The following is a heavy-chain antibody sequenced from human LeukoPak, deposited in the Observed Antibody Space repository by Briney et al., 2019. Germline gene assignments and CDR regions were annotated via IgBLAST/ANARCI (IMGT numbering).Heavy chain of an antibody. CDR2: IVPLFATP. CDR3: ASRNDILTGYYPNS. CDR1: GGSFSNYI. J-gene: IGHJ4*02. Sequence: SVKVSCKTSGGSFSNYIITWVRQAPGQGLEWMGGIVPLFATPHYAQKYQGRLTIITAEPTSTAYMELSSLTSEDTAVYYCASRNDILTGYYPNSWGQGTLVVVSS. V-gene: IGHV1-69*05. D-gene: IGHD3-9*01.